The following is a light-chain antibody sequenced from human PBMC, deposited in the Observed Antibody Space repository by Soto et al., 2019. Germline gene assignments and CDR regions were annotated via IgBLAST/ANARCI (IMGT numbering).Light chain of an antibody. CDR3: IQHTSGSTRV. V-gene: IGLV2-14*01. J-gene: IGLJ1*01. CDR2: EVT. CDR1: FSDVGGYDY. Sequence: QSALTQPASVSGSPGQSIAISCTGTFSDVGGYDYVSWYQQHPDKAPKLMIYEVTKRPSGVSNRFSGSKFGNTASLTFSGLQLKDEAYFYCIQHTSGSTRVFGSGTKFTVL.